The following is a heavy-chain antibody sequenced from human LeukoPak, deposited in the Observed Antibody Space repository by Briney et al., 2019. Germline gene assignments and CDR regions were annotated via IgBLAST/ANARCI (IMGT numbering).Heavy chain of an antibody. V-gene: IGHV3-9*01. CDR3: AKDGGGRGAFDI. J-gene: IGHJ3*02. Sequence: GGSLRLSCAASGFTFSNFWMNWVRQAPGKGLEWVSGISWNSGSIGYADSVKGRFTISRDNAKNSLYLQMNSLRAEDTALYYCAKDGGGRGAFDIWGQGTMVTASS. CDR1: GFTFSNFW. CDR2: ISWNSGSI. D-gene: IGHD3-16*01.